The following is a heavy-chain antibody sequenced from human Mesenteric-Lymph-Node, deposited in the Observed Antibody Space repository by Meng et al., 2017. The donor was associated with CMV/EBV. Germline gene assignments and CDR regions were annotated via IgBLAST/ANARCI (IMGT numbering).Heavy chain of an antibody. CDR2: IYWVDVK. Sequence: QITLKYSGPTLVKHTQTLTLTCTFSGFSLNTSLLAVGWIRQPPGKAMECLALIYWVDVKRYSPSLKSRLTITKDTSKNQVVLTMTNMDPVDTATYYCAHSSGIAVAGPFYFDYWGQGTLVTVSS. V-gene: IGHV2-5*02. CDR3: AHSSGIAVAGPFYFDY. CDR1: GFSLNTSLLA. J-gene: IGHJ4*02. D-gene: IGHD6-13*01.